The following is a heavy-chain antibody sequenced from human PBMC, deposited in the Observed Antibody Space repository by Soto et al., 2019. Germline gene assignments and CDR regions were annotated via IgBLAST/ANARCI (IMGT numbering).Heavy chain of an antibody. CDR1: GGSISSGGYY. CDR2: IYYSGST. D-gene: IGHD6-13*01. J-gene: IGHJ4*02. Sequence: PSETLSLTCTVSGGSISSGGYYWSWIRQHPGKGLEWIGYIYYSGSTYYNPSLKSRVTISVDTSKNQFSLKLSSVTAADTAMYYCARDRSRDYFDYWGQGTLVTVSS. V-gene: IGHV4-31*03. CDR3: ARDRSRDYFDY.